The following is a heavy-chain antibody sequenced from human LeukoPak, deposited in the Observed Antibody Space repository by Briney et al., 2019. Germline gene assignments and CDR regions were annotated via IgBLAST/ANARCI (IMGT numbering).Heavy chain of an antibody. CDR2: ISCSGCTT. D-gene: IGHD3-22*01. Sequence: GGSLRLSCAASGFTFSNYAMSWVRQAPGKGLEWVLVISCSGCTTYYAGSVKGRFTISRDNAKNSLYLQMNSLRAEDTAVYYCARGLYYYDSSGYYPEYFQHWGQGTLVTVSS. J-gene: IGHJ1*01. V-gene: IGHV3-23*01. CDR3: ARGLYYYDSSGYYPEYFQH. CDR1: GFTFSNYA.